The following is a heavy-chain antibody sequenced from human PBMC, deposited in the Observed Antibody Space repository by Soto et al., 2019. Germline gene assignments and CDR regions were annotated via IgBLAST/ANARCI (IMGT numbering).Heavy chain of an antibody. D-gene: IGHD6-25*01. CDR2: IYYSGST. J-gene: IGHJ6*02. V-gene: IGHV4-31*03. CDR3: AGDRESSGIAAAGYYYGMDV. CDR1: GGSISSGGYY. Sequence: SETLSLTCTVSGGSISSGGYYWSWIRQHPGKGLEWIGYIYYSGSTYYNPSLKSRVTISVDTSKNQFSLKLSSVTAADTAVYYCAGDRESSGIAAAGYYYGMDVWGQGTTVTVSS.